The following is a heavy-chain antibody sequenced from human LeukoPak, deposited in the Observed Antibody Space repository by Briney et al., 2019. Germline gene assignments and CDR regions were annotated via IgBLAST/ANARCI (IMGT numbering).Heavy chain of an antibody. CDR2: IYSRSKWYN. V-gene: IGHV6-1*01. CDR3: ARGNYNALDY. Sequence: SQTLSLTCGLSGDSVSSNSAAWNWIRQSPSRGLEWLGRIYSRSKWYNDYAVSVQGRISINPDTSKKQFSLQLNSVTPEDTAIYYCARGNYNALDYWGQGTLVTVSS. J-gene: IGHJ4*02. D-gene: IGHD1-14*01. CDR1: GDSVSSNSAA.